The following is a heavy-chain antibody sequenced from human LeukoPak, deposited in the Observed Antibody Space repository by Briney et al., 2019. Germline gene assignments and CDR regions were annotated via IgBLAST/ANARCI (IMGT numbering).Heavy chain of an antibody. J-gene: IGHJ5*02. CDR2: IYYSGST. D-gene: IGHD3-10*01. CDR1: GGSISSYY. Sequence: SETLSLTCTVSGGSISSYYWSWIRQPPGKGLEWIGYIYYSGSTNYNPSLKSRVTISVDTSKNQFSLKLSSVTAADTAAYYCARHSMVRGVIITGWFDPWGQGTLVTVSS. CDR3: ARHSMVRGVIITGWFDP. V-gene: IGHV4-59*08.